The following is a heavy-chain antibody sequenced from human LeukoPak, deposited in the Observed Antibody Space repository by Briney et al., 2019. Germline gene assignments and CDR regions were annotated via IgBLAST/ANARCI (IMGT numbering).Heavy chain of an antibody. V-gene: IGHV1-46*01. CDR2: INPSGGST. D-gene: IGHD3-9*01. Sequence: ASVKVSCKASGYTFTSYYMHWVRQAPGQGLEWTGIINPSGGSTSYAQKFQGRVTMTRDMSTSTVYMELSSLRSEDTAVHYCARAYDILTGYYIFDYWGQGTLVTVSS. CDR1: GYTFTSYY. J-gene: IGHJ4*02. CDR3: ARAYDILTGYYIFDY.